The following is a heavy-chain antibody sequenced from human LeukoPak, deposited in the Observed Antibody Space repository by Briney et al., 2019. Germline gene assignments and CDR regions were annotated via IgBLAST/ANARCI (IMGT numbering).Heavy chain of an antibody. D-gene: IGHD6-19*01. CDR1: GGSISNYF. J-gene: IGHJ3*02. Sequence: SETLSLTCTVSGGSISNYFWSWIRQAPGKGLEYIGFIYYSGNTNYNPSFKSRVTISVDTSKKQFTLKLSSVTAADTAVYYCARDLAYRSSLRGTFDIWGQGTKVTVSS. V-gene: IGHV4-59*01. CDR2: IYYSGNT. CDR3: ARDLAYRSSLRGTFDI.